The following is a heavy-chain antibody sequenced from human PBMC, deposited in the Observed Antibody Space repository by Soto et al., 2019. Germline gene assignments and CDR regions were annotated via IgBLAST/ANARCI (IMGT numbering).Heavy chain of an antibody. CDR3: LVASAAY. Sequence: GSLRLSCSAPGFTFSSYVMNWVRQAPGKGLEHVSGITSNGGSTFYADSVKGRFIISRDNSQNTVYLQMSSLTTADTAVYYCLVASAAYWGQGT. V-gene: IGHV3-64D*06. CDR1: GFTFSSYV. J-gene: IGHJ4*02. D-gene: IGHD6-13*01. CDR2: ITSNGGST.